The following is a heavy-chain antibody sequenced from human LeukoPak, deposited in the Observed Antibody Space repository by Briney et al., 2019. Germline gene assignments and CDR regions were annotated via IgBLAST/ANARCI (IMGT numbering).Heavy chain of an antibody. CDR1: GFTFSSYA. Sequence: GGSLRLSCAASGFTFSSYAMSWVRQAPGKGLEWVSAISGSGGSTYYADSVKGRFTISRDNSKNTLYLQMNSLRVEDTAVYYCAKDSSSGWYEPRLDYWGQGTLVTVSS. J-gene: IGHJ4*02. CDR3: AKDSSSGWYEPRLDY. CDR2: ISGSGGST. V-gene: IGHV3-23*01. D-gene: IGHD6-19*01.